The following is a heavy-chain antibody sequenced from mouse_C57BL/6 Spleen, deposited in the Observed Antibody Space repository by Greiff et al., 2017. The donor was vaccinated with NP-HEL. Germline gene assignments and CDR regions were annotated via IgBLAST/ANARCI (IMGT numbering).Heavy chain of an antibody. CDR3: ASGVYYYGSSYEGYYAMDY. Sequence: VQLQQSVAELVRPGASVKLSCTASGFNIKNTYMHWVKQRPEQGLEWIGRIDPANGNTKYAPKFQGKATITADTSSNTAYLQLSSLTSEETAIYYWASGVYYYGSSYEGYYAMDYWGQGTSVTVSS. J-gene: IGHJ4*01. V-gene: IGHV14-3*01. CDR1: GFNIKNTY. CDR2: IDPANGNT. D-gene: IGHD1-1*01.